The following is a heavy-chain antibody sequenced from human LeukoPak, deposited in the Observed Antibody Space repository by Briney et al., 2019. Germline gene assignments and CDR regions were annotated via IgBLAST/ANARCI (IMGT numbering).Heavy chain of an antibody. CDR3: ARTLGGCSGGSCYSGSFDY. CDR2: IWYDGSNK. J-gene: IGHJ4*02. D-gene: IGHD2-15*01. CDR1: GFTFSSYG. V-gene: IGHV3-33*01. Sequence: PGGSLRLSCAASGFTFSSYGMHWVRQAPGKGLEWVAVIWYDGSNKYYADSVKGRFTISRDNSKNTLYLQMNSLRAEDTAVYYCARTLGGCSGGSCYSGSFDYWGQGTLVTVSS.